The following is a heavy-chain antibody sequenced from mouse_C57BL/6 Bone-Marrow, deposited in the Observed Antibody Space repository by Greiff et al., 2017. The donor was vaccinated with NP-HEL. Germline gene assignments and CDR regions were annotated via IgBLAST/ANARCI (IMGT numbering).Heavy chain of an antibody. Sequence: QVQLQQPGAELVKPGASVKMSCKASGYTFTSYWITWVKQRPGQGLEWIGDIYPGSGSTNYNEKFKSKSTLSVDTSSSTASMQLSSLPSEDSAVYYCAKTTMNTTGRVDYAMDYWGQGTSVTVSS. CDR2: IYPGSGST. J-gene: IGHJ4*01. CDR3: AKTTMNTTGRVDYAMDY. D-gene: IGHD2-4*01. V-gene: IGHV1-55*01. CDR1: GYTFTSYW.